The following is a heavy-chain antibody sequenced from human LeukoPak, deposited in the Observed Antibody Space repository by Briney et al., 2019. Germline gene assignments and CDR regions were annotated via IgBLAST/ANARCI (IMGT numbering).Heavy chain of an antibody. CDR3: ANEIRPNDY. J-gene: IGHJ4*02. V-gene: IGHV3-23*01. Sequence: QSGGSLRLSCAASGFAFSSHAMTWVRQAPGKGLEWVSAISISGDRTYYAHSVKGRFTISRDNSKNTVYLQMNSLRAEDTAVYYCANEIRPNDYWGQGTLVTVSS. D-gene: IGHD4-17*01. CDR1: GFAFSSHA. CDR2: ISISGDRT.